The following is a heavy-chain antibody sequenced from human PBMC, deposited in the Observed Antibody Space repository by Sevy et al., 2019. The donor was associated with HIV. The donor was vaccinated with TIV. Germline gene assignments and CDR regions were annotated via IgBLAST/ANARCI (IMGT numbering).Heavy chain of an antibody. Sequence: GGSLRLSCTASGFAFKNFAMHWIRQAPGKGLEWVAVISYDAEDIYYSDSVKGRFTISRDNSKNSLFLQMNRLKTEDTSIYYCAKDRWGWNAIFDYWGQGTWSPSPQ. CDR3: AKDRWGWNAIFDY. CDR2: ISYDAEDI. CDR1: GFAFKNFA. D-gene: IGHD1-1*01. J-gene: IGHJ4*02. V-gene: IGHV3-30*18.